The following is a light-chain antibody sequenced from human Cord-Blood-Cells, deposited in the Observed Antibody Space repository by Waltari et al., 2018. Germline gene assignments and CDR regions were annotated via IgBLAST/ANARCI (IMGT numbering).Light chain of an antibody. CDR2: DVS. CDR3: SSYTSSSTVV. V-gene: IGLV2-14*01. CDR1: SSDVCGYNY. Sequence: QSALTQPAPVSGSPGQSITISCTGTSSDVCGYNYVSWYQQHPGKAPKLMIYDVSKRPSGVSNRFSGSKSGNTASLTISGLQAEDEADYYCSSYTSSSTVVFGGGTKLTVL. J-gene: IGLJ2*01.